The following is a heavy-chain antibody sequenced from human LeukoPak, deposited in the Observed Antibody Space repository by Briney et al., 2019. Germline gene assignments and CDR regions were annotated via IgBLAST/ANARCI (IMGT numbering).Heavy chain of an antibody. Sequence: GGSLRLSCTPSGFTLSSYWMTWVRQAPGKGLEWVANRRQARTEPSYVDSVTGRFTTSRDNAKNSLYLQTNSLRGEDTGVYYCVRDVNGYSDDWGQGTPVTVSS. CDR2: RRQARTEP. V-gene: IGHV3-7*01. CDR1: GFTLSSYW. D-gene: IGHD2-8*01. J-gene: IGHJ4*02. CDR3: VRDVNGYSDD.